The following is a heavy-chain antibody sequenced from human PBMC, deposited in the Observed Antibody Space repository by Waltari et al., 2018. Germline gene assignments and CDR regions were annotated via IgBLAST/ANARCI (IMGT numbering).Heavy chain of an antibody. CDR2: MYYSGST. J-gene: IGHJ3*02. D-gene: IGHD4-17*01. CDR3: ARAYGSGGLHAFDI. Sequence: QVQLQESGLGLVKPSETLSLTCTVSGGSISSRYWSWIRQPPGKGLEWIGYMYYSGSTNYNPSLKGRVTISVDTSKNQFSLKLSSVTAADTAVYYCARAYGSGGLHAFDIWGQGTMVTVSS. V-gene: IGHV4-59*11. CDR1: GGSISSRY.